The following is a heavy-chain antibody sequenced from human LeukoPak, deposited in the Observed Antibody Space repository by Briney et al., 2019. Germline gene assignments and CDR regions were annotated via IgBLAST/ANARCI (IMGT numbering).Heavy chain of an antibody. CDR1: GGSISSGTYY. J-gene: IGHJ3*02. D-gene: IGHD4-23*01. V-gene: IGHV4-61*02. Sequence: SETLSLTCTVSGGSISSGTYYWSWIRQPAGKGLEWIGRIYSSGSTSYNPSLESRVTISVDTSKNRFSLKLSSVTAADTAVYYCAIHDYGGRDAFDIWGQGTVVTVSS. CDR2: IYSSGST. CDR3: AIHDYGGRDAFDI.